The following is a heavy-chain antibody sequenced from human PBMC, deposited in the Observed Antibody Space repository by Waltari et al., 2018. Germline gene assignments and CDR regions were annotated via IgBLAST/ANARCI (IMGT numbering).Heavy chain of an antibody. V-gene: IGHV1-46*01. D-gene: IGHD4-17*01. CDR1: GYNY. J-gene: IGHJ4*02. CDR2: INPSAGSA. CDR3: ARGGLGVTTLDY. Sequence: QVQVVQSGAEVKKPGASVKVSCKASGYNYIHWMRQAPGQGLGWMGIINPSAGSATYAQKFHDRVTMTRDTSTSTVYMELSGLTSEDTAVYYCARGGLGVTTLDYWGQGTLVTVSS.